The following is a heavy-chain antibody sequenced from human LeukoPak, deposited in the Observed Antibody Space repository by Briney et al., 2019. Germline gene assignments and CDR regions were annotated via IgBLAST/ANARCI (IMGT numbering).Heavy chain of an antibody. V-gene: IGHV1-18*01. CDR3: ARLGGFYDSSGYDNWFDP. J-gene: IGHJ5*02. CDR2: MSAYNGNT. CDR1: GYTFTSYG. D-gene: IGHD3-22*01. Sequence: ASVKVSCKASGYTFTSYGISWVRQAPRQGLEWMGWMSAYNGNTNYAQKLQGRVTMTTDTSTSTAYMELRSLRSDDTAVYYCARLGGFYDSSGYDNWFDPWGQGTLVTVSS.